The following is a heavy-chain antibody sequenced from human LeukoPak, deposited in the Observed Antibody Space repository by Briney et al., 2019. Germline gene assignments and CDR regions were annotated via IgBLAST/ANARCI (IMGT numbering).Heavy chain of an antibody. Sequence: GASVKVSCKASGYTFTSYYMHWVRQAPGQGLEWMGIINPSGGSASYAQKFQGRVTMTRDTSTSTVYMELSSLRSEDTAVYYCANTVGATIPHFDYWGQGTLVTVSS. J-gene: IGHJ4*02. CDR3: ANTVGATIPHFDY. V-gene: IGHV1-46*01. CDR2: INPSGGSA. D-gene: IGHD1-26*01. CDR1: GYTFTSYY.